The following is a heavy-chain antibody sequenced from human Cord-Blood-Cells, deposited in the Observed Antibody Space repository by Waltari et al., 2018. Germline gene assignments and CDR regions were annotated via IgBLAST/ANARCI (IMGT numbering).Heavy chain of an antibody. Sequence: QVQLQQWGAGLLKPSETLSLTCAVYGGSFSGYYWSWIRQPPGKGLEWIGEINHSGSTNYNPSLKRRVTISVDTSKNQFSLKLSSVTAADTAVYYCARVRAHAFDIWGQGTMVTVSS. V-gene: IGHV4-34*01. CDR3: ARVRAHAFDI. CDR1: GGSFSGYY. J-gene: IGHJ3*02. CDR2: INHSGST.